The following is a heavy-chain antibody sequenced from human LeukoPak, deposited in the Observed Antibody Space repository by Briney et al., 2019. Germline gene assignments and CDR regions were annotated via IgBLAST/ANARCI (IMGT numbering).Heavy chain of an antibody. CDR1: GYTFIGYY. V-gene: IGHV1-2*02. Sequence: ASVKVSCKASGYTFIGYYMHWVRQAPGQGLEWMGWINPNNGGTNYARKFQGRVTMTRDTSISTAYMELSRLRSDDTAVYYCARVHGYGGNIPGFEYWGQGTLVTVSS. CDR2: INPNNGGT. CDR3: ARVHGYGGNIPGFEY. D-gene: IGHD4-23*01. J-gene: IGHJ4*02.